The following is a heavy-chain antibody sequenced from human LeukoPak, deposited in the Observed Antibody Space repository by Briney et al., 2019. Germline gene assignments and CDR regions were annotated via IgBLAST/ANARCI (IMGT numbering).Heavy chain of an antibody. V-gene: IGHV4-38-2*02. Sequence: SETLSLTCTVSGYSISSGYYWGWIRHPLGKGLEWMGSIYHSGSTYYNPSLKSRVTISVDTSKNQFSLKLSSVTAADTAVYYCARGANWNAPFDYWGQGTLVTVSS. CDR3: ARGANWNAPFDY. CDR2: IYHSGST. D-gene: IGHD1-1*01. J-gene: IGHJ4*02. CDR1: GYSISSGYY.